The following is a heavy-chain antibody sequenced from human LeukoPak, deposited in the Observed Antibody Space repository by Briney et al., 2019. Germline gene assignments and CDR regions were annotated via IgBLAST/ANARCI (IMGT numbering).Heavy chain of an antibody. CDR3: ARVSYDSWGYYFDY. D-gene: IGHD3-22*01. J-gene: IGHJ4*02. CDR1: GFTFSSYS. V-gene: IGHV3-21*01. CDR2: ISSSSSYI. Sequence: PGGSLRLSCAASGFTFSSYSMNWVRQAPGKGLEWVSSISSSSSYIYYADSVKGRLTISRDNAKNSLYLQMNSLRAEDTAVYYCARVSYDSWGYYFDYWGQGTLVTVSS.